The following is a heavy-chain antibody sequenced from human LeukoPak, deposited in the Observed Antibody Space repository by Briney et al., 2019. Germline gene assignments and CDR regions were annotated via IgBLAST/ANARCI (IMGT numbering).Heavy chain of an antibody. CDR2: VKRDGSEK. V-gene: IGHV3-7*03. D-gene: IGHD6-13*01. J-gene: IGHJ4*02. CDR3: ARDAAAAGSTLDY. Sequence: GGPLRLSCAASGFTLSSYWMSWVRQAPGKGLEWVANVKRDGSEKHYVDSVKGRFTISRDNAQNSLYLQMNSLRDEDTAVYYCARDAAAAGSTLDYWGQGTLVTVSS. CDR1: GFTLSSYW.